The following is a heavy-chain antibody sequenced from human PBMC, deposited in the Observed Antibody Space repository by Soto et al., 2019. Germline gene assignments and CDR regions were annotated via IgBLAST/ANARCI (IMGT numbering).Heavy chain of an antibody. CDR1: GGTFSNYA. J-gene: IGHJ6*01. Sequence: QVQLVQSGAEVKKPGSSVKVSCKASGGTFSNYALISWVRQAPGQGLEWMGGIIPVDATVNYAQKFQCRITITSDESTTIVYMDLGSLRSEDTAMYYCSRDLLGFGYTYWDVWGQGNTVTVSS. CDR2: IIPVDATV. V-gene: IGHV1-69*05. CDR3: SRDLLGFGYTYWDV. D-gene: IGHD6-25*01.